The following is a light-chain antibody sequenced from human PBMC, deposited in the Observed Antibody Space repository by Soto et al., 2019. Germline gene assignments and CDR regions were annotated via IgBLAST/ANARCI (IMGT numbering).Light chain of an antibody. CDR2: GNT. CDR1: SSNIGAGFD. Sequence: QSALTQPPSVSGAPGQRVTISCTGSSSNIGAGFDVHWYQQFPGTAPRLLIYGNTNRPSGVPDRFSGSKSGTSASLAITGLQADDEADYYCQSYDSRLSGSVFGGGTKVTVL. CDR3: QSYDSRLSGSV. V-gene: IGLV1-40*01. J-gene: IGLJ3*02.